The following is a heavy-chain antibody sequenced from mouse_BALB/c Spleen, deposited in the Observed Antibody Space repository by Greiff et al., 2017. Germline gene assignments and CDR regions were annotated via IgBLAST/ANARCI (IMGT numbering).Heavy chain of an antibody. V-gene: IGHV5-17*02. D-gene: IGHD1-1*02. CDR2: ISSGSSTI. J-gene: IGHJ2*01. CDR3: ARSPYGSFDY. Sequence: DVMLVESGGGLVQPGGSRKLSCAASGFTFSSFGMHWVRQAPEKGLEWVAYISSGSSTIYYADTVKGRFTISRDNPKNTLFLQMTSLRSEDTAMYYCARSPYGSFDYWGQGTTLTVSS. CDR1: GFTFSSFG.